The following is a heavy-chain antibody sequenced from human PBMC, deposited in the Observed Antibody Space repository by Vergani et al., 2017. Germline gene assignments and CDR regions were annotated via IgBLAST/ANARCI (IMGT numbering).Heavy chain of an antibody. J-gene: IGHJ3*01. CDR1: SHTFQTYG. CDR3: ARVAPSNSEVTPTAFDV. V-gene: IGHV1-18*01. CDR2: IRPYTGHT. D-gene: IGHD1-1*01. Sequence: QVQLVQSGAELKKPGASVSVSCKGSSHTFQTYGISWVRQAPGKGLEWMAWIRPYTGHTIYAQKFQDRVTMTADTSTNPAYMELRSLRSDDTAVYFCARVAPSNSEVTPTAFDVLGQGTMVTVSS.